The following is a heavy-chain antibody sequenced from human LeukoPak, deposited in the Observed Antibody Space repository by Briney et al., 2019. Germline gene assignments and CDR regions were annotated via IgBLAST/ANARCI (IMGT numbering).Heavy chain of an antibody. CDR2: IYYSGST. CDR1: GGSISSSSYY. D-gene: IGHD5-24*01. Sequence: PSETPSLTCTVSGGSISSSSYYWGWIRQPPEKGLEWIGSIYYSGSTYYNPSLKSRVTISVDTSKNQFSLKLSSVTAADTAVYYCARREKMATIGGYFDYWGQGTLVTVSS. V-gene: IGHV4-39*01. J-gene: IGHJ4*02. CDR3: ARREKMATIGGYFDY.